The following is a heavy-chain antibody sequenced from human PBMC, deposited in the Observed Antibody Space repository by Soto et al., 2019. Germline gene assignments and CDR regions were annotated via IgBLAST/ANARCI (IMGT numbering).Heavy chain of an antibody. CDR1: GGSISSSSYY. J-gene: IGHJ6*02. CDR3: ARRLYYDSSGFEGGGMDV. D-gene: IGHD3-22*01. CDR2: IYYSGST. V-gene: IGHV4-39*01. Sequence: QLQLQESGPGLVKPSETLSLTCTVSGGSISSSSYYWGWIRQPPGKGLEWIGTIYYSGSTYYNPSLKSRVTISVDTSKTQFSLKLNSVTAADTAVYYCARRLYYDSSGFEGGGMDVWGQGTTVTVSS.